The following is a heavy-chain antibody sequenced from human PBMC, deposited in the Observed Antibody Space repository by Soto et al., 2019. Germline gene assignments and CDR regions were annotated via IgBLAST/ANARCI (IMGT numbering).Heavy chain of an antibody. Sequence: QVQLQESGPGLVKPSQTLSLTCSVSGGSISRGVYYWSWIRQHPGKGLEWIGYLYYTGSTSYNPALKSRLTLSVGTSKDQSFLKLSSVTAADTAVYYYPSFRGWPSYYFYYCCQRTPVTVSS. CDR1: GGSISRGVYY. D-gene: IGHD6-19*01. V-gene: IGHV4-31*03. CDR2: LYYTGST. CDR3: PSFRGWPSYYFYY. J-gene: IGHJ4*02.